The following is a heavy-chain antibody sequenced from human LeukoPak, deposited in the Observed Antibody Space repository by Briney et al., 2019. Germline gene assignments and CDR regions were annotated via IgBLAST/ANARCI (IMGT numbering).Heavy chain of an antibody. Sequence: GASVKVSCKASGYTFTSYDINWVRQAPGQGLEWMGWINTNTGNPTYAQGFTGRFVFSLDTSVSTAYLQISSLKAEDTAVYYCARSRPNLRAVAGVMYNWFDPWGQGTLVTVSS. CDR1: GYTFTSYD. D-gene: IGHD6-19*01. CDR2: INTNTGNP. V-gene: IGHV7-4-1*02. J-gene: IGHJ5*02. CDR3: ARSRPNLRAVAGVMYNWFDP.